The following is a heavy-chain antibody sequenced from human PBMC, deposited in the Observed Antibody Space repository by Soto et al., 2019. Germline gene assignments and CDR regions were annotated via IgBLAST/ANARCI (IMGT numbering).Heavy chain of an antibody. J-gene: IGHJ6*02. CDR3: TTEAAADPYYYYGMDV. D-gene: IGHD6-13*01. V-gene: IGHV3-15*01. CDR1: GFTFSNAW. Sequence: PGGSLRLSCAASGFTFSNAWMSWVRQAPGKGLEWVGRIKSKTDGGTTDYAAPVKGRFTISRDDSKNTLYLQMNSLKTEDTAVYYCTTEAAADPYYYYGMDVWGQGTTVTVSS. CDR2: IKSKTDGGTT.